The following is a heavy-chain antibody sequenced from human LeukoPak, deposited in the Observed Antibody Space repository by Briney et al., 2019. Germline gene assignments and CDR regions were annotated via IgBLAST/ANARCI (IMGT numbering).Heavy chain of an antibody. D-gene: IGHD3-10*01. CDR1: GGSISSYY. CDR3: ARGGYYYGSGSYYLYGMDV. J-gene: IGHJ6*02. V-gene: IGHV4-59*01. CDR2: IYYSGST. Sequence: SETLSLTCTVSGGSISSYYWSWIRQPPGKGLEWIGYIYYSGSTNYNPSLKSRVTISVDTSKNQFSLKLCSVTAADTAVYYCARGGYYYGSGSYYLYGMDVWGQGTTVTVSS.